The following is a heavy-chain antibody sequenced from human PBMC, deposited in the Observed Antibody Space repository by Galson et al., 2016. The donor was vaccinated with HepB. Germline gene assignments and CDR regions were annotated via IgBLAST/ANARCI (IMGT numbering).Heavy chain of an antibody. CDR1: GFTFTSYS. J-gene: IGHJ6*02. Sequence: SLRLSCAASGFTFTSYSMNWVRQAPGKGLEWVSSISSSSDYIYYSDSVRGRVTISSDNARNSLYLRMDSLRAEDTAVYFCSRGGGMYYSMDVWGQGTAVTV. CDR2: ISSSSDYI. CDR3: SRGGGMYYSMDV. V-gene: IGHV3-21*01. D-gene: IGHD3-16*01.